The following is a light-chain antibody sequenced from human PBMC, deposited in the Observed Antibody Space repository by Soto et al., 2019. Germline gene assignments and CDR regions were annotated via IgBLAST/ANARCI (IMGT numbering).Light chain of an antibody. Sequence: EIVLTQSRGIRSLSPGERATLSCRASQSVSNDFLAWYQQKPGQAPRLLIYGASTRATDVPDRFSGSGSGADFTLSISRLEPEDFAVYYCQQYGSSPPRTFGQGTKVDIK. CDR1: QSVSNDF. V-gene: IGKV3-20*01. CDR2: GAS. CDR3: QQYGSSPPRT. J-gene: IGKJ1*01.